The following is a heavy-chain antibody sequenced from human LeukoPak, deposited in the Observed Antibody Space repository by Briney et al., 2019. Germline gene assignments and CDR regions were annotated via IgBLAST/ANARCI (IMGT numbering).Heavy chain of an antibody. V-gene: IGHV1-2*02. Sequence: ASVKVSCKASGYTFTGYYMHWVRQAPGQGLEWMGWINPNSGGTNYAQKLQGRVTMTTDTSTSTAYMELRSLRSDDTAVYYCARSAADTKRTYYFDYWGQGTLVTVSS. CDR3: ARSAADTKRTYYFDY. J-gene: IGHJ4*02. CDR1: GYTFTGYY. CDR2: INPNSGGT. D-gene: IGHD6-13*01.